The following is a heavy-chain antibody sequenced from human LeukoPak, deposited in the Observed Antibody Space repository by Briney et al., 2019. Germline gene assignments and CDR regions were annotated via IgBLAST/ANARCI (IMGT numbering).Heavy chain of an antibody. J-gene: IGHJ5*02. CDR1: GYNFDTYW. D-gene: IGHD3-16*01. Sequence: GESLKISCKGSGYNFDTYWIGWVRQMPGRGLEWMGIIYPADSDTRYSPSFQGQVTISADTSISTAYLQWNSLKASDNAMYYCARTLQSYGHNYFDPWGQRALVTVSS. CDR3: ARTLQSYGHNYFDP. CDR2: IYPADSDT. V-gene: IGHV5-51*01.